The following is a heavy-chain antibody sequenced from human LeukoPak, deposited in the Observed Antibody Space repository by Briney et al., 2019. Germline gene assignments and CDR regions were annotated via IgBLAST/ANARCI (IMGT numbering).Heavy chain of an antibody. D-gene: IGHD5-18*01. CDR3: ARGYSYGYSDALDI. CDR2: FYHSGST. CDR1: GYSISSGYY. V-gene: IGHV4-38-2*01. Sequence: SETLSLTCAVSGYSISSGYYWGWTRQSPGKGLEWMGNFYHSGSTYYTPSLKSRVTISVDTSKNQFSLKLSSVTAADTAVYYCARGYSYGYSDALDIWGQGTMVTVSS. J-gene: IGHJ3*02.